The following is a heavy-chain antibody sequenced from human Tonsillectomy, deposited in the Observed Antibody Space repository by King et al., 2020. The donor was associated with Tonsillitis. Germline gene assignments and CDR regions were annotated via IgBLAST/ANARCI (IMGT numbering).Heavy chain of an antibody. D-gene: IGHD3-3*01. CDR2: IRSKANSYAT. V-gene: IGHV3-73*01. J-gene: IGHJ4*02. CDR1: GFTFSGSA. CDR3: TRRSSGPLDY. Sequence: QLVQSGGGLVQPGGSLKLSCAASGFTFSGSAMHWVRQASGKGLEWVGRIRSKANSYATTYAASVKGRFAISRDDSKNTAYLQMNSLKTEDTAVYYCTRRSSGPLDYWGQGTLVTVSS.